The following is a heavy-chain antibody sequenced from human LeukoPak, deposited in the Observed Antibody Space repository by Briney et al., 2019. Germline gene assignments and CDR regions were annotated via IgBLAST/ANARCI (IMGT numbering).Heavy chain of an antibody. D-gene: IGHD1-26*01. CDR2: IRYDGSNK. CDR1: GFTFSSYG. V-gene: IGHV3-30*02. Sequence: GGSLRLSCAASGFTFSSYGMHWVRQAPGKGLEWAAFIRYDGSNKYYADSVKGRFTISRDNSKNTLSLQMNSLRAEDTAVYYCAKDWAYSGPPYYFDYWGQGTLVTVSS. CDR3: AKDWAYSGPPYYFDY. J-gene: IGHJ4*02.